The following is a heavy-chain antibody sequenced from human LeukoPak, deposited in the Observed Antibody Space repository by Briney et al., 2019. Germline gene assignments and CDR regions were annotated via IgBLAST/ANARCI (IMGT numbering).Heavy chain of an antibody. CDR1: GYTFTSNY. CDR3: ARDNSVRDEARWFNP. J-gene: IGHJ5*02. Sequence: ASVKVSCKASGYTFTSNYMHWVRQAPGQGPEWMGVISPSGGSTTYAQKFQGRVTLTRDMSTSTDYLELSSLRSEDTAVYYCARDNSVRDEARWFNPWGQGTLVTVSS. CDR2: ISPSGGST. D-gene: IGHD5-24*01. V-gene: IGHV1-46*01.